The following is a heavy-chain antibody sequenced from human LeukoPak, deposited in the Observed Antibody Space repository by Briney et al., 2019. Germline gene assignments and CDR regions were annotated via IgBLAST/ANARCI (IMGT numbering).Heavy chain of an antibody. V-gene: IGHV1-69*13. J-gene: IGHJ6*03. CDR2: IIPIFGTA. Sequence: GASVKVSCKASGGTFSSYAISWVRQAPGQGLEWMGGIIPIFGTANYAQKFQGRVTITADESTSTAYMELSSLRSEDTAVYYCARRSLGYCSSTSCSYYYYMDVWGKGTTVTVSS. CDR1: GGTFSSYA. CDR3: ARRSLGYCSSTSCSYYYYMDV. D-gene: IGHD2-2*01.